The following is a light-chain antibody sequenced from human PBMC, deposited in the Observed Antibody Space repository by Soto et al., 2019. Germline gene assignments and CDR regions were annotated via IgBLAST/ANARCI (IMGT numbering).Light chain of an antibody. Sequence: QSVLTQPASVSGSPGQSITISGTGTSSDGGGYNYVSWYQQHPGKAPKLMIYEVSNRPSGVSNRFSGSKSGNTASLTISGLQAEDEADYYCSSYTSSSTYVFGTGTKVTVL. CDR2: EVS. J-gene: IGLJ1*01. V-gene: IGLV2-14*01. CDR3: SSYTSSSTYV. CDR1: SSDGGGYNY.